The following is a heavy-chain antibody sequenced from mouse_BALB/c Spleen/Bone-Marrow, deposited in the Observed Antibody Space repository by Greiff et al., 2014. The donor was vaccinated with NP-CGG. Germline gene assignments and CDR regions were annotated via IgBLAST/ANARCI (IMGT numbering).Heavy chain of an antibody. Sequence: QVQLKESGAELVRPGASVKLSCKALGYTFTDFEIHWVKQTPEHGPEWIGAIHPGSGGTAYNQKFKGKATLTVDKSSNTAHMELSSLTSEDSAVYYCTRGWDAMDYWGQGTSVTVSS. CDR2: IHPGSGGT. J-gene: IGHJ4*01. D-gene: IGHD3-3*01. CDR1: GYTFTDFE. CDR3: TRGWDAMDY. V-gene: IGHV1-15*01.